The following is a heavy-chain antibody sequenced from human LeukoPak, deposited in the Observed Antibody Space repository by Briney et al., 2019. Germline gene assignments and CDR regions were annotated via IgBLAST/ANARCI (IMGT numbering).Heavy chain of an antibody. V-gene: IGHV4-61*02. Sequence: SQTLSLTCTVSGGSISSGSYYWSWIRQPAGKGLEWIGRIYTSGSTNYNPSLESRVTISVDTSKNQFSLKLSSVTAADTAVYYCARDLPTYYYGSGSYYDYWGQGTLVTVSS. CDR2: IYTSGST. CDR3: ARDLPTYYYGSGSYYDY. J-gene: IGHJ4*02. CDR1: GGSISSGSYY. D-gene: IGHD3-10*01.